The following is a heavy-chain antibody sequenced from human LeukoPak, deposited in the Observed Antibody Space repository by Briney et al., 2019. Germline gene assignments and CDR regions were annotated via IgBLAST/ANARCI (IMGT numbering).Heavy chain of an antibody. D-gene: IGHD3-10*01. V-gene: IGHV3-30*02. Sequence: GGSLRLSCAASGFTFSSHGMHWVRQAPGKGLEWVALIQSDGSNKYYADSVKGRFTISRDNAKNSLYLQMNSLRAEDTAVYYCARDLSSYYGSGSYYNVWYFDLWGRGTLVTVSS. CDR3: ARDLSSYYGSGSYYNVWYFDL. CDR2: IQSDGSNK. J-gene: IGHJ2*01. CDR1: GFTFSSHG.